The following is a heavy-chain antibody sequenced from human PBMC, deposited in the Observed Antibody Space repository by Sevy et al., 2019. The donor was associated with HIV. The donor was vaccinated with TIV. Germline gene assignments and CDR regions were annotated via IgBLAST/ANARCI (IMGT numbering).Heavy chain of an antibody. CDR2: LSFGCGEI. J-gene: IGHJ4*02. D-gene: IGHD2-8*01. Sequence: GGSLRLSCAASGFTFSKYSMSWVRQPPGKGLEWVSTLSFGCGEINYADSVKGRYTISRDNSKSSVYLQMNNLRPEDTAVYYCTREGCTKPHDYWGQGTLVTVSS. CDR1: GFTFSKYS. CDR3: TREGCTKPHDY. V-gene: IGHV3-23*01.